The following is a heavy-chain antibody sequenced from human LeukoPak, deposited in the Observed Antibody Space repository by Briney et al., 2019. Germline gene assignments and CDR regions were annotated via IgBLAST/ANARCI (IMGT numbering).Heavy chain of an antibody. D-gene: IGHD3-22*01. J-gene: IGHJ4*02. V-gene: IGHV1-18*01. CDR1: GYTFTSYG. Sequence: ASVKVSCKASGYTFTSYGISWVRQAPGQGLEWMGWISAYNGNTNYAQKLQGRVTMTTDTSSTTAYMELSGLRSEDTAVYYCATDASIYDSRGYYYLWWGQGTLVTVSS. CDR3: ATDASIYDSRGYYYLW. CDR2: ISAYNGNT.